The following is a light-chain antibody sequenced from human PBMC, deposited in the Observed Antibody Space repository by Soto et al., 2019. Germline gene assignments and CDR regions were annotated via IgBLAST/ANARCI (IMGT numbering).Light chain of an antibody. J-gene: IGKJ4*01. Sequence: EIVLTQSPATLSLSTGERATLSCRASQSVSSYLAWYQQKPGQAPRLLIYDASNRATGIPARFSGSESGTDFTLTISSLEHEDVAVYYCQQRSNWPPLTFGGGTKVEIK. CDR2: DAS. CDR1: QSVSSY. CDR3: QQRSNWPPLT. V-gene: IGKV3-11*01.